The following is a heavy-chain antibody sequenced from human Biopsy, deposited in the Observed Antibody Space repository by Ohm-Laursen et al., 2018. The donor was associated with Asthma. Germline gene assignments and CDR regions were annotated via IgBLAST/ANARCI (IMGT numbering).Heavy chain of an antibody. Sequence: SVKVSCKASGYTFRSYGVSWVRQAPGQGLEWMGWISPFTGDTHFGQKFQGRVTMTTDTSTDTAYMELRSLRSDDTAVYYCARHPYNFGGFDYWGQGSLVPVSS. CDR2: ISPFTGDT. CDR1: GYTFRSYG. J-gene: IGHJ4*02. V-gene: IGHV1-18*04. D-gene: IGHD5-24*01. CDR3: ARHPYNFGGFDY.